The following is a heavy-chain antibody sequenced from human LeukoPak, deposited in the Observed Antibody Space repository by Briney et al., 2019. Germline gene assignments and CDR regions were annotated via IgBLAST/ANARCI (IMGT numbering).Heavy chain of an antibody. Sequence: GGSLRLSCVASGFTFSTFSSYGMTWVRQAPGKGLEWVSGISGSGGSTYYADSVKGRFTITRENSKNTLYLQMNNLRAEDTAVYYCAKDHSSSWFHGDADYWGQGTLVTVSS. V-gene: IGHV3-23*01. CDR3: AKDHSSSWFHGDADY. CDR2: ISGSGGST. J-gene: IGHJ4*02. CDR1: GFTFSTFSSYG. D-gene: IGHD6-13*01.